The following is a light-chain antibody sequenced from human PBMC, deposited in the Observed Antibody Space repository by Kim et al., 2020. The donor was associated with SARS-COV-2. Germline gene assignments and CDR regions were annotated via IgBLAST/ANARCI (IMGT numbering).Light chain of an antibody. V-gene: IGKV3-15*01. CDR1: QSVRSD. Sequence: SPGERATLSSRASQSVRSDLAWYQQKPGQAHRLLIYGASTRATGIPARLSGSGSGTEFTLTISSLQSEDFAVYYCQQYNQWPPLTFGGGTKVDIK. CDR3: QQYNQWPPLT. CDR2: GAS. J-gene: IGKJ4*01.